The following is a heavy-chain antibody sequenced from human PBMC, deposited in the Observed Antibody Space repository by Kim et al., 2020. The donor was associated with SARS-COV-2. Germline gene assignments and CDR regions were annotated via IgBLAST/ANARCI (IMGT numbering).Heavy chain of an antibody. CDR3: AKHGVLRYFDWYFDY. D-gene: IGHD3-9*01. V-gene: IGHV1-2*02. J-gene: IGHJ4*02. Sequence: KFQGRVTMTRDTSISTAYMELSRLRSDDTAVYYCAKHGVLRYFDWYFDYWGQGTLVTVSS.